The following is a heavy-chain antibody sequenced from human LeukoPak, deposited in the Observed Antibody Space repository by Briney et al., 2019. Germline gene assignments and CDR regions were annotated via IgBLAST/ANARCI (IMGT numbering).Heavy chain of an antibody. CDR1: GDDFNSYA. Sequence: GSSVKVSCKASGDDFNSYAFNWVRQAPGQGLEWMGGIIPIFGTANYAQKFQGRVTITVDESTSTAYMELSSLRSEDTAVYYCARDRRVDTAMVIYYGMDVWGQGTTVTVSS. CDR2: IIPIFGTA. CDR3: ARDRRVDTAMVIYYGMDV. J-gene: IGHJ6*02. D-gene: IGHD5-18*01. V-gene: IGHV1-69*01.